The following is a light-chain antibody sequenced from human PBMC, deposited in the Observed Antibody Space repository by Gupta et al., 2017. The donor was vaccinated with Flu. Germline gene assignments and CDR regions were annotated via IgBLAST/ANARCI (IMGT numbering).Light chain of an antibody. CDR3: QQYGSSVPT. J-gene: IGKJ1*01. Sequence: PVDRTTILCRSDSYEDSNRLAWYQQKPGQAPRFVIYGASYRDSGMPDRFSGTGSGADFTLRISRLQAEDVAVYYCQQYGSSVPTFGQGTKVEVK. CDR2: GAS. V-gene: IGKV3-20*01. CDR1: SYEDSNR.